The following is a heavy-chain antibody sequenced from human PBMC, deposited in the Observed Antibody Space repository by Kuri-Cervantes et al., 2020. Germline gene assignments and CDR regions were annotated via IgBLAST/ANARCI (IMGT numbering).Heavy chain of an antibody. CDR3: AADLYFYGDYPDYFDY. CDR1: GSTFTSSA. D-gene: IGHD4-17*01. J-gene: IGHJ4*02. Sequence: SVKVSCKASGSTFTSSAVQWVRQARGQRLEWIGWIVVGSGNTNYAQKFQERVTITRDMSTSTAYTELSSLRSEDTAVYYCAADLYFYGDYPDYFDYWGQGTLVTVSS. V-gene: IGHV1-58*01. CDR2: IVVGSGNT.